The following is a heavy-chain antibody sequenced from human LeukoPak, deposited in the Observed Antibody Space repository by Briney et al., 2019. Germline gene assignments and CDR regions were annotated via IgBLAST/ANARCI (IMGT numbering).Heavy chain of an antibody. V-gene: IGHV1-2*06. J-gene: IGHJ4*02. D-gene: IGHD3-3*01. Sequence: ASVKVSCKASGYTFTGYYMHWVRQAPGQGLEWMGRINPNSGGTNYAQKFQGRVTMTRDTSISTAYMELSRLRSDDTAVYYCASDATPRFLEWFTLDYWGQGTLVTVSS. CDR1: GYTFTGYY. CDR3: ASDATPRFLEWFTLDY. CDR2: INPNSGGT.